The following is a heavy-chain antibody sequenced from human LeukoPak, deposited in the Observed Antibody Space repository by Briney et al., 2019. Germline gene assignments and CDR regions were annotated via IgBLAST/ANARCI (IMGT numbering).Heavy chain of an antibody. D-gene: IGHD2-2*01. CDR2: IYTSGST. Sequence: PSETLSLTCTVSGGSISSYYWSWIRQPAGKGLEWIGRIYTSGSTNYNPSLKSRVTMSVDTSKNQFSLKLSSVTAADTAVYYCARDKGVVVVPAAQDGPYYYYMDVWGKGTTVTVSS. CDR3: ARDKGVVVVPAAQDGPYYYYMDV. J-gene: IGHJ6*03. V-gene: IGHV4-4*07. CDR1: GGSISSYY.